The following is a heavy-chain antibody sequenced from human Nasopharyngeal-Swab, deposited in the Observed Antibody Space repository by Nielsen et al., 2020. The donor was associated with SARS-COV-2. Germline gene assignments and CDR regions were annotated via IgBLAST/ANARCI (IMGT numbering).Heavy chain of an antibody. D-gene: IGHD3-10*01. CDR3: ARVGGRTSPMGS. Sequence: GESLKISCVASGFTFRDYWMSWVRRAPAKGLEWVASIKQDGSEKNYVDSVKGRFTISRDNAKNSLFLQMDSLRTGDTAFYYCARVGGRTSPMGSWGQGTLVTVSS. J-gene: IGHJ4*02. CDR1: GFTFRDYW. CDR2: IKQDGSEK. V-gene: IGHV3-7*01.